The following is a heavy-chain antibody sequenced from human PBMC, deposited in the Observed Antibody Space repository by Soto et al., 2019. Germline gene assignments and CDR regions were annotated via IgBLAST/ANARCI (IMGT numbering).Heavy chain of an antibody. CDR3: ARGLPADANFDY. Sequence: PSETLSLTCTVSGGSISSYYWSWIRQPPGKGLEWIGYIYYSGSTNYNPSLKSRVTISVDTSKNQFSLKPSSVTAADTAVYYCARGLPADANFDYWGQGTLVTVSS. J-gene: IGHJ4*02. CDR2: IYYSGST. D-gene: IGHD2-2*01. CDR1: GGSISSYY. V-gene: IGHV4-59*01.